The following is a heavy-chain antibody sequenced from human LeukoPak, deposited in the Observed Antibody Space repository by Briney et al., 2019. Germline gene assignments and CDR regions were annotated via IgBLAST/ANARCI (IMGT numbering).Heavy chain of an antibody. Sequence: SETLSLTCAVYGGSFSGYYWSWMTQPPGKGLEWIGELTHSGSTNYNPSLKSRVTISVDTPKNQFSLNLSSVTAVDTAVYYCARGPMVRDFDFWGQGTLVSVSS. J-gene: IGHJ4*02. V-gene: IGHV4-34*01. CDR3: ARGPMVRDFDF. D-gene: IGHD3-10*01. CDR2: LTHSGST. CDR1: GGSFSGYY.